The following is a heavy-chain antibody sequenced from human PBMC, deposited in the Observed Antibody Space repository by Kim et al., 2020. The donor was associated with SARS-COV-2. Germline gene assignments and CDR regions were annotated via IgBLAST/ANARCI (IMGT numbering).Heavy chain of an antibody. V-gene: IGHV5-51*01. J-gene: IGHJ3*02. CDR2: IYPGDSDT. CDR1: GYSFTSYW. CDR3: ARQRGYSYGFFNDAFDI. D-gene: IGHD5-18*01. Sequence: GESLKISCKGSGYSFTSYWIGWVRQMPGKGLEWMGIIYPGDSDTRYSPSFQGQVTISADKSISTAYLQWSSLKASDTAMYYCARQRGYSYGFFNDAFDIWGQGTMVTVSS.